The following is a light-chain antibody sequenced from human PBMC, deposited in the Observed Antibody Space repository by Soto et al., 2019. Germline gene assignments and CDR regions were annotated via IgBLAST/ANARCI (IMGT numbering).Light chain of an antibody. CDR1: QSLSSRN. CDR3: QQYGSSPWT. V-gene: IGKV3-20*01. Sequence: ELVLTHSPGTLSLSPGERATLSFSSTQSLSSRNLAWYQQKPGQAPRLLIYGASSRATGIPDRFSGSGSGTEFTLTISRLEPEDFAVDYCQQYGSSPWTFGQGTKMDIK. J-gene: IGKJ1*01. CDR2: GAS.